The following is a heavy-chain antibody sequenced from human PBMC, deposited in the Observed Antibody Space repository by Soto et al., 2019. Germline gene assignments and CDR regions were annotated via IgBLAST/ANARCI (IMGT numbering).Heavy chain of an antibody. CDR2: IWYDGGNE. D-gene: IGHD3-10*01. CDR1: GFTFSSYA. Sequence: QVQLVESGGGVVQPGRSLRLSCAASGFTFSSYAMHWVRQAPGKGLEWVALIWYDGGNEYYADSVKGRFTISRDNSKNMLYLQMSSVRAEDTAVYYCARGDFYGSGSSLDYWGQGTLVTVSS. CDR3: ARGDFYGSGSSLDY. J-gene: IGHJ4*02. V-gene: IGHV3-33*01.